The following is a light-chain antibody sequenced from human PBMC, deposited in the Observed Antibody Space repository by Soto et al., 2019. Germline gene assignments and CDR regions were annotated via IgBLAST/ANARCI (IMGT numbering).Light chain of an antibody. CDR1: QGISSY. Sequence: SSLSASTGDRVTITCRASQGISSYLAWYQQKPGKAPKLLIYAASTLQSGVPSRFSGSGSGTDFTLTISCLQSEDFATYYCPQYYSYPRTFGQGTKVDIK. V-gene: IGKV1-8*01. CDR3: PQYYSYPRT. CDR2: AAS. J-gene: IGKJ1*01.